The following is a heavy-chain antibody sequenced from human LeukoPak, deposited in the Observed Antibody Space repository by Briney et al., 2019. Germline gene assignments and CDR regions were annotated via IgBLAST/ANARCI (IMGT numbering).Heavy chain of an antibody. J-gene: IGHJ5*02. CDR2: ISNDGGGT. V-gene: IGHV3-23*01. CDR1: GFIFNNYG. Sequence: GGSLRLSCAASGFIFNNYGLISVRQAPGKGVEWVSAISNDGGGTTYADFVNGRFTISRDNSKNTLFLQMNSPRAEDTALYYCAKGSSGYFADLWGQGTLVTVSS. D-gene: IGHD3-22*01. CDR3: AKGSSGYFADL.